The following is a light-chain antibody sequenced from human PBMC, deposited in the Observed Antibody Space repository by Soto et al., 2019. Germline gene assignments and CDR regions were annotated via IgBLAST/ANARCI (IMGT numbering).Light chain of an antibody. V-gene: IGKV1-39*01. Sequence: DIQMTQSPSSLSASVGDRVTITCRANQTITRYLNWYQQKPGTAPKLLIYAASSLQEGIRSRFMGSGSGADFTLTISNLQPEDFAAYSCQQSFSLPVTFGQGTKLESK. CDR3: QQSFSLPVT. CDR1: QTITRY. J-gene: IGKJ2*01. CDR2: AAS.